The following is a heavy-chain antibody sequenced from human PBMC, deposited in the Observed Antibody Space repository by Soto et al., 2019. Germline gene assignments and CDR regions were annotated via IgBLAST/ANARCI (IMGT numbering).Heavy chain of an antibody. CDR2: VSAYNGNK. J-gene: IGHJ4*02. Sequence: EASVKVSCKASGYMFTTYGISWVRQVPGQGLEWMAWVSAYNGNKKYAQKFQDRITMTIDTSTSTVSMEFRSLTPGDTTIYYCARTGGGMAARPLEYWGQGTLVTVSS. CDR1: GYMFTTYG. CDR3: ARTGGGMAARPLEY. D-gene: IGHD6-6*01. V-gene: IGHV1-18*04.